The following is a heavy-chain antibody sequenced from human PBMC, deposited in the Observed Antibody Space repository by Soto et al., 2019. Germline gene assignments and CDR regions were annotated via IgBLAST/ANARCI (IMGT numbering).Heavy chain of an antibody. V-gene: IGHV4-30-4*01. CDR3: AKPGDSSGYIFDY. CDR2: IYYSGST. CDR1: GGSISSGDFY. D-gene: IGHD3-22*01. J-gene: IGHJ4*02. Sequence: PSETLSLACTVSGGSISSGDFYRSWIRQPPGKGLELIGNIYYSGSTYYNPSLRSRAIMSVDTSQNQFSLKLSSLTAADTAVYYCAKPGDSSGYIFDYWGQGTLVTVSS.